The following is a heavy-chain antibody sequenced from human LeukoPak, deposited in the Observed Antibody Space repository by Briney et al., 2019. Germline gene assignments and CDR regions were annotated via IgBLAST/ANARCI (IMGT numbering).Heavy chain of an antibody. CDR3: ARDGPSGYDYSFDY. Sequence: SVKVSCKASGGTFSSYAISWVRQAPGQGLEWMGGIIPIFGTANYAQKFQGRVTITTDESTSTAYMELSSLRSEDTAVYYRARDGPSGYDYSFDYWGQGTLVTVSS. J-gene: IGHJ4*02. D-gene: IGHD5-12*01. V-gene: IGHV1-69*05. CDR2: IIPIFGTA. CDR1: GGTFSSYA.